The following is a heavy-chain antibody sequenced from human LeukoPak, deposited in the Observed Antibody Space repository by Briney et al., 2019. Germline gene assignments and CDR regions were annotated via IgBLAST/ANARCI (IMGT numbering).Heavy chain of an antibody. CDR2: INPSGGST. CDR1: GYTFATYY. D-gene: IGHD1-26*01. V-gene: IGHV1-46*01. Sequence: ASVKVSCKASGYTFATYYMHWVRQAPGQGLEWMGIINPSGGSTTYAQKFQGRVTMTRDTSTSTVYMDLSSLRSEDTAVYYCARQKVEWELLPWSAFDIWGQGTMVTVS. J-gene: IGHJ3*02. CDR3: ARQKVEWELLPWSAFDI.